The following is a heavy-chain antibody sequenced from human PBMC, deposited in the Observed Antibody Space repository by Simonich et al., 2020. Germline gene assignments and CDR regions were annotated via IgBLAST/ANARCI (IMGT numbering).Heavy chain of an antibody. CDR3: ARLSSRSDAFDI. J-gene: IGHJ3*02. CDR2: IYHSGST. CDR1: GYSISSGYY. Sequence: QVQLQESSPGLVKPSETLSLTCAVSGYSISSGYYWCLSRQPPGKGLEWIWSIYHSGSTNYTTSLKIRVTISVDTSKNQFALKLSSVTASDTAVYYCARLSSRSDAFDIWGQGTMVTVSS. V-gene: IGHV4-38-2*01.